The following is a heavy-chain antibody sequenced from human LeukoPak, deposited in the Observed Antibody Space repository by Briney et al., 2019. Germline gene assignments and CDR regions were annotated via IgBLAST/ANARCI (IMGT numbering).Heavy chain of an antibody. V-gene: IGHV1-69*04. CDR1: GGTFSSYA. CDR3: AREKGGGTHGYFHH. J-gene: IGHJ1*01. CDR2: IIPIFGIA. D-gene: IGHD4-23*01. Sequence: SVKVSCKASGGTFSSYAISWVRQAPGQGLEWMGRIIPIFGIANYAQKFQGRVTITADKSTSTAYMELSSLRSEDTAVYYCAREKGGGTHGYFHHWGQGTLVTVSS.